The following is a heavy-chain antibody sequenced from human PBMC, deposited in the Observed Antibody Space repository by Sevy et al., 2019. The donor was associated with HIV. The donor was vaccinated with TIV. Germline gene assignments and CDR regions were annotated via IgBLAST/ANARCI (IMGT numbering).Heavy chain of an antibody. J-gene: IGHJ4*02. CDR3: ARAVGKDGAY. Sequence: GGSLRLSCTASGFTFSDSWMHWVRQAPGKGLEWLANINQDGSVIYYADSVKSRFTISRDNSRNSVFLQMSSLRAGDTATYYCARAVGKDGAYWGQGTLVTVSS. D-gene: IGHD2-8*01. CDR2: INQDGSVI. V-gene: IGHV3-7*03. CDR1: GFTFSDSW.